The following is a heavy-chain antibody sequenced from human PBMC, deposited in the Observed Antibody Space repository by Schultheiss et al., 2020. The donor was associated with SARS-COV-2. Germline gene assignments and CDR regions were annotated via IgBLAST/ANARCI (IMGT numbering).Heavy chain of an antibody. CDR1: GFSLSTTVG. CDR2: IDWDDDK. Sequence: SGPTLVKPTQTLTLTCTFSGFSLSTTVGVGWIRQPPGKALEWLARIDWDDDKFYSTSLKTRLTISKDTSKNQVVLTMTNMDPVDTATYYCARIHGSGWYFDYWGQGTLVTVSS. CDR3: ARIHGSGWYFDY. D-gene: IGHD6-19*01. V-gene: IGHV2-70*04. J-gene: IGHJ4*02.